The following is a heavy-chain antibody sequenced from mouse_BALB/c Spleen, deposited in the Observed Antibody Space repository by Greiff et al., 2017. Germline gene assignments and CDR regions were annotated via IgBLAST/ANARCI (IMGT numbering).Heavy chain of an antibody. V-gene: IGHV5-17*02. Sequence: EVKLVESGGGLVQPGGSRKLSCAASGFTFSSFGMHWVRQAPEKGLEWVAYISSGSSTIYYADTVKGLFTISRDNPKNTLFLQMTSLRSEDTAMYSCARWGQVFDYWGQGTTLTVSS. J-gene: IGHJ2*01. CDR2: ISSGSSTI. D-gene: IGHD3-3*01. CDR3: ARWGQVFDY. CDR1: GFTFSSFG.